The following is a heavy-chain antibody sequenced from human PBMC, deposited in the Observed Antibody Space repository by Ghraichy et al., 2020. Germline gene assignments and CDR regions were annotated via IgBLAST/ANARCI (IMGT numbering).Heavy chain of an antibody. CDR2: SYSSGST. D-gene: IGHD1-26*01. CDR3: ARQVYSSTNSGSYFFDY. J-gene: IGHJ4*02. Sequence: SETLSLTCTVSGGSLSGFYWSWIRQSPGKGLEWIGQSYSSGSTNYNPSLKSRVSISVDLSTNRFSLKLSSATAADTAVYYCARQVYSSTNSGSYFFDYWGQGILVTVSS. CDR1: GGSLSGFY. V-gene: IGHV4-59*08.